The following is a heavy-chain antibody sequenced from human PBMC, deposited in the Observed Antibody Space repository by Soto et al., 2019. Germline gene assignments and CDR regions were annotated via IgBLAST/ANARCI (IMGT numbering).Heavy chain of an antibody. J-gene: IGHJ6*03. V-gene: IGHV1-8*01. CDR1: GYTFTSYD. D-gene: IGHD2-2*01. CDR2: MNPNSGNT. Sequence: ASVKVSCKASGYTFTSYDINWVRQATGQGLEWMGWMNPNSGNTGYAQKFQGRVTMTRNTSISTAYMELSSLRSEDTAVYYCARGRYCSSTSCDYYYYYYMDVWGKGTTVTVSS. CDR3: ARGRYCSSTSCDYYYYYYMDV.